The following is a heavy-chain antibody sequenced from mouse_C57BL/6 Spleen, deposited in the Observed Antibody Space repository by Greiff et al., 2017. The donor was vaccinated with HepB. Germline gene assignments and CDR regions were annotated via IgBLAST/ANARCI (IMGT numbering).Heavy chain of an antibody. V-gene: IGHV1-55*01. D-gene: IGHD2-12*01. CDR1: GYTFTSYW. Sequence: QVQLQQPGAELVKPGASVKMSCKASGYTFTSYWITWVKQRPGQGLEWIGDIYPGSGSTNYNEKFKSKATLTVDTSSSTAYMQLSSLTSADSAVYDCARRGEDDGDMDYWGQGTSVTVSS. J-gene: IGHJ4*01. CDR3: ARRGEDDGDMDY. CDR2: IYPGSGST.